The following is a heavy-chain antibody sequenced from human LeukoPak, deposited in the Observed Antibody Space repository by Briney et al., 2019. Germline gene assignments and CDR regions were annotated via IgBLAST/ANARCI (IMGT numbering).Heavy chain of an antibody. V-gene: IGHV1-69*04. CDR1: GGTFSSYA. D-gene: IGHD3-22*01. J-gene: IGHJ4*02. CDR2: IIPILGIA. CDR3: ARDTYYYDSSGYYYFDY. Sequence: SVKVSCTASGGTFSSYAISWVRQAPGQGLEWMGRIIPILGIANYAQKFQGRVTITADKSTSTAYMELSSLRSEDTAVYYCARDTYYYDSSGYYYFDYWGQGTLVTVSS.